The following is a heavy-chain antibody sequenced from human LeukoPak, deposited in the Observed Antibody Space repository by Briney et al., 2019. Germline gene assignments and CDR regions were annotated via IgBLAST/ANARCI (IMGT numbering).Heavy chain of an antibody. CDR2: FHAGGGP. D-gene: IGHD2-21*01. CDR1: GFNVTTNN. J-gene: IGHJ4*02. V-gene: IGHV3-66*04. Sequence: GGSLRLSCVGSGFNVTTNNMYWVRQAPGKGLECVSAFHAGGGPDYADSVRDRFTISRDNSKNTLYLQMNSLRAEDTAVYFCGRRFCNSCPLDFWGQGTLVTVSS. CDR3: GRRFCNSCPLDF.